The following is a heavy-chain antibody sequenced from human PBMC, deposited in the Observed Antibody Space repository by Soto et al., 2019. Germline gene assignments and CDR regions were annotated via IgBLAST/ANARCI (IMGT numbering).Heavy chain of an antibody. CDR1: GFTFSSYP. D-gene: IGHD3-10*01. V-gene: IGHV3-30-3*01. CDR2: ISYDGTSE. J-gene: IGHJ5*01. Sequence: QVQLVESGGGVVQPGRSLRLSCAASGFTFSSYPIHWVRQAPGKGLEWVGSISYDGTSEDFADSLRGRFTLSRDISKNMLWLQMNSLRSEDTAVYYCLRDYSGWFDFWGQGTLVTVSS. CDR3: LRDYSGWFDF.